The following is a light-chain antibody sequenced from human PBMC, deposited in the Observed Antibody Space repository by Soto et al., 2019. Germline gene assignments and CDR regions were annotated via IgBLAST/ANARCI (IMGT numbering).Light chain of an antibody. CDR2: DVS. CDR1: SSDVGGYNS. V-gene: IGLV2-14*01. J-gene: IGLJ1*01. CDR3: SSYTTGGSYV. Sequence: QSVLTQPASVSGSPGLSIAISCTGTSSDVGGYNSVSWYQQHPGKAPKLMIYDVSNRPLGVSNRFSGSKSGNTASLTISGLQAEDEGDYYCSSYTTGGSYVFGTGTKLTVL.